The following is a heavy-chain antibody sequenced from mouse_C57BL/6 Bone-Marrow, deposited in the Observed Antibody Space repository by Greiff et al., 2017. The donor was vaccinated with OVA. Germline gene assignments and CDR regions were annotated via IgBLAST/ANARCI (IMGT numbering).Heavy chain of an antibody. CDR3: ARSAIYYYGSSYVAWFAY. D-gene: IGHD1-1*01. V-gene: IGHV1-81*01. CDR1: GYTFTSYG. J-gene: IGHJ3*01. Sequence: VQLQQSGAELARPGASVKLSCKASGYTFTSYGISWVKQRTGQGLEWIGEIYPRSGNTYYNEKFKGKATLTADKSSSTAYMELRSLTSVDAAVYFCARSAIYYYGSSYVAWFAYWGQGTLVTVSA. CDR2: IYPRSGNT.